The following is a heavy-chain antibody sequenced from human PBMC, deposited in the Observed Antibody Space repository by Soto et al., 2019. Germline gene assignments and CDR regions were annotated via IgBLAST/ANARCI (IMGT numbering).Heavy chain of an antibody. CDR1: GFTFSSYG. J-gene: IGHJ4*02. CDR2: ISYDGSNK. D-gene: IGHD2-8*01. CDR3: AKGGNGHFDY. Sequence: GGSLRLSCAASGFTFSSYGMHWVRQAPGKGLEWVAVISYDGSNKYYADSVKGRFTISRDNSKNTLYLQMNSLRAEDTAVYYCAKGGNGHFDYWGQGTLVTVSS. V-gene: IGHV3-30*18.